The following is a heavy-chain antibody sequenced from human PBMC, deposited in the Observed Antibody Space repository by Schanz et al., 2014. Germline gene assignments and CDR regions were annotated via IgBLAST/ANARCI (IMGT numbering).Heavy chain of an antibody. D-gene: IGHD3-10*01. V-gene: IGHV3-33*01. CDR2: IWYDGSHK. J-gene: IGHJ5*02. CDR3: ASAPPLVRGIAGWFGP. CDR1: GFSFDKYG. Sequence: QVQLVESGGGVVQPGRSLRLSCAASGFSFDKYGMHWVRQAPGKGLEWVGVIWYDGSHKDYADSVKGRFTISRDNSKNPLYLQINTLRPDDTAVYYCASAPPLVRGIAGWFGPWGQGSLVTVSS.